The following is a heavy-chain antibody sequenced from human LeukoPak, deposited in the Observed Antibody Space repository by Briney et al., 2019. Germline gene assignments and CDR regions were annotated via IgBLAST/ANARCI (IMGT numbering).Heavy chain of an antibody. V-gene: IGHV3-48*03. D-gene: IGHD2-15*01. J-gene: IGHJ3*02. CDR2: INTNGRTI. CDR1: GFTFSSYE. Sequence: GGSLRLSCAASGFTFSSYEMNWVRQAPGKGLEWVSYINTNGRTIYYADSLKGRFTISRDNARNSLYLQMNSLGAEDTAVYYCARGPPGYGYDVFDIWGQGTMVTVSS. CDR3: ARGPPGYGYDVFDI.